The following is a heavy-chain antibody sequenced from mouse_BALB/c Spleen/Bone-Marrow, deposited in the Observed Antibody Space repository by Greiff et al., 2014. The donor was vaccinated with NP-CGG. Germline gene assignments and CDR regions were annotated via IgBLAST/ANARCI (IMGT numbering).Heavy chain of an antibody. D-gene: IGHD1-1*01. Sequence: EVQRVESGAELVKPGASVKLSCTASGFNIKDTYMHWVKQRPEQGLEWIGRIGPANGNTKYDPKFQGKATITADTSSNPAYLQLSSLTSEDTAVYYCARYYYGSSYFDYWGQGTTLAVSS. V-gene: IGHV14-3*02. CDR3: ARYYYGSSYFDY. J-gene: IGHJ2*01. CDR1: GFNIKDTY. CDR2: IGPANGNT.